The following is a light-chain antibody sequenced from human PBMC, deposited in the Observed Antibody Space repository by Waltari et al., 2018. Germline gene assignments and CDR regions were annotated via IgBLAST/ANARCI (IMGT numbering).Light chain of an antibody. Sequence: EIVLTQSPATLSFSPGERATLSCRASQSVSSYLAWYQQKPGQAPRLLIYDASNRATGIPARFIGSVSGTDFTLTISSLEPEDFAVYYCQQRNNWPPSITFGQGTRLEIK. V-gene: IGKV3-11*01. CDR3: QQRNNWPPSIT. J-gene: IGKJ5*01. CDR2: DAS. CDR1: QSVSSY.